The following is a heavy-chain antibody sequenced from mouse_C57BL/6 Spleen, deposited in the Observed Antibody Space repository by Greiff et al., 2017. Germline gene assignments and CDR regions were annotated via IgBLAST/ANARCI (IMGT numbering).Heavy chain of an antibody. CDR3: ARVYDYVPDY. CDR2: INPYNGGT. Sequence: EVQLQQSGPVLVKPGASVKMSCKASGYTFTDYYMNWVKQSHGKSLEWIGVINPYNGGTSYNQKFKGKATLTVDKSSSTAYMALNSLTSEDSAVYYCARVYDYVPDYWGQGTTLTVSS. D-gene: IGHD2-4*01. J-gene: IGHJ2*01. V-gene: IGHV1-19*01. CDR1: GYTFTDYY.